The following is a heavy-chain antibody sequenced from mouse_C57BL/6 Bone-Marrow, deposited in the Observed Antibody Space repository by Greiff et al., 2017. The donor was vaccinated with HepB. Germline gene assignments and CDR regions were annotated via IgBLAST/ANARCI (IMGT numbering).Heavy chain of an antibody. Sequence: VQLQQSGAELVKPGASVKISCKASGYTFTDYYINWVKQRPGQGLEWIGKIGPGSGSTYYNEKFKGKATLTADKSSSTAYMQLSSLTSEDSAVYFCARPPPITTVVADYFDYWGQGTTLTVSS. CDR3: ARPPPITTVVADYFDY. J-gene: IGHJ2*01. CDR1: GYTFTDYY. V-gene: IGHV1-77*01. CDR2: IGPGSGST. D-gene: IGHD1-1*01.